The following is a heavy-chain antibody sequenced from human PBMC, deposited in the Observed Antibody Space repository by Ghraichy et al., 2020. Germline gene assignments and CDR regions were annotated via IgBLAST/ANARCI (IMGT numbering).Heavy chain of an antibody. J-gene: IGHJ4*02. Sequence: GESLNISCAASGFTFSSYAMRWVRQAPGKGLEWVSAISGSGGSTYYADSVKGRFTISRDNSKNTLYLQMNSLRAEDTAVYYCAKDGVPIGYCSGGSCYTYYFDYWGQGTLVTVSS. D-gene: IGHD2-15*01. CDR2: ISGSGGST. CDR3: AKDGVPIGYCSGGSCYTYYFDY. V-gene: IGHV3-23*01. CDR1: GFTFSSYA.